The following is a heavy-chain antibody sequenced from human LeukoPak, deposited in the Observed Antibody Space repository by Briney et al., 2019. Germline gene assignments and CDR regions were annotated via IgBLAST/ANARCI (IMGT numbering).Heavy chain of an antibody. CDR1: GFTFDDYG. CDR3: AKDYGYSSSWYDY. Sequence: PGRSLRLSCEASGFTFDDYGMHWVRQAPGKGLEWVSTISWNSASVGYVDSVKGRFTISRDNAKKTPYLQMNSLRPEDTALYYCAKDYGYSSSWYDYWGQGTLVTVSS. D-gene: IGHD6-13*01. CDR2: ISWNSASV. J-gene: IGHJ4*02. V-gene: IGHV3-9*01.